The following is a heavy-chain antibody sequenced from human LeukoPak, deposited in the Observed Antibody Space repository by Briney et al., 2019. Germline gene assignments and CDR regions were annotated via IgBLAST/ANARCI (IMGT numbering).Heavy chain of an antibody. CDR3: AREQIYCSGGSCYSGLDY. V-gene: IGHV3-23*01. CDR1: GFTFSSYA. D-gene: IGHD2-15*01. J-gene: IGHJ4*02. CDR2: ISGSGGST. Sequence: GGSLRLSCAASGFTFSSYAMSWVRQAPGKGLEWVSAISGSGGSTYYADSVKGRFTISRDNSKNTLYLQMNSLRAEDTAVYYCAREQIYCSGGSCYSGLDYWGQGTLVTVSS.